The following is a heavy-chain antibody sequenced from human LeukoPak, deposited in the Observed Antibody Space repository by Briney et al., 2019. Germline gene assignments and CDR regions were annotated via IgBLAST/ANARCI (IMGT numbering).Heavy chain of an antibody. CDR2: IYPGDSDT. CDR3: ARRSYDSSVYYRYMYYFDY. CDR1: GYSFTTNW. V-gene: IGHV5-51*01. D-gene: IGHD3-22*01. Sequence: GESLKISCKGSGYSFTTNWIGWVRQMPGKGLEWMGIIYPGDSDTRYSPSFQGQVTISVDKSISTAYLQWSSLKAPDTAMYYCARRSYDSSVYYRYMYYFDYWGQGTLVTVSS. J-gene: IGHJ4*02.